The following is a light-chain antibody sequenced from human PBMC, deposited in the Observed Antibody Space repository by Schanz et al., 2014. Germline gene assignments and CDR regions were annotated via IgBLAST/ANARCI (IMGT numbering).Light chain of an antibody. V-gene: IGKV1-5*01. CDR3: QHYNNYSPVT. CDR2: DAS. Sequence: IQMTQSPSTLSASVGDRVTITCRASQSISSNLAWYQQKPGKAPRFLIFDASILESGVPSRFSGSGSGTEFTLTINNLQPDDFATYYCQHYNNYSPVTFGQGTKLEI. CDR1: QSISSN. J-gene: IGKJ2*01.